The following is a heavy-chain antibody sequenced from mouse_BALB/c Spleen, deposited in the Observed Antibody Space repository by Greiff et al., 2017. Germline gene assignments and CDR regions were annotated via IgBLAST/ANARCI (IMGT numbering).Heavy chain of an antibody. CDR3: ARGGFITTATDFDY. J-gene: IGHJ2*01. D-gene: IGHD1-2*01. Sequence: VQLQQSGPELVKPGASVTISCKASGYSFTGYYMHWVKQSHVKSLEWIGRINPYNGATSYNQNFKDKASLTVDKSSSTAYMELHSLTSEDSAVYYCARGGFITTATDFDYWGQGTTLTVSS. V-gene: IGHV1-31*01. CDR2: INPYNGAT. CDR1: GYSFTGYY.